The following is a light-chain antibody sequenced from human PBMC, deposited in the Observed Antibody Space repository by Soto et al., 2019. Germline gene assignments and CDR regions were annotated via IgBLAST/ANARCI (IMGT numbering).Light chain of an antibody. CDR3: QQYGSSTWT. CDR1: QSVSSSY. Sequence: EIVFTQSPGTLSLSPGERATLSCRASQSVSSSYLAWYQQKPGQAPRLLIYGASSRATGFPERFSGSGAGTECTLTISRLEPEDVAVDYCQQYGSSTWTFGQGTQVDIK. J-gene: IGKJ1*01. CDR2: GAS. V-gene: IGKV3-20*01.